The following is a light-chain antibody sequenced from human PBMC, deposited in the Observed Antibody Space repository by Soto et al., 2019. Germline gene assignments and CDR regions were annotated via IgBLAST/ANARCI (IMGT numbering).Light chain of an antibody. CDR1: SRDVGGYNY. J-gene: IGLJ1*01. V-gene: IGLV2-11*01. CDR2: DVS. Sequence: QSVLTQPRSVSGSPGQSVTVSCTGTSRDVGGYNYVSWYQQHPGKAPKLMIYDVSKRPSGVPDRFSGFKSGNTASLTISGLQAEDEADYYCCSDVGGPNFVFGTGTKLTVL. CDR3: CSDVGGPNFV.